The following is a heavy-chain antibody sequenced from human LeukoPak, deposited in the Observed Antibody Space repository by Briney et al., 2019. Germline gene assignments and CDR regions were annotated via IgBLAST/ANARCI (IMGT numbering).Heavy chain of an antibody. CDR3: AKGARLRVSCDY. Sequence: GGSLRLSCAASGFTFSSYWMHWVRQAPGKGLEWVSAISGSGGSTYYADSVKGRFTISRDNSKNTLYLQMNSLRAEDTAVYYCAKGARLRVSCDYWGQGTLVTVSS. CDR1: GFTFSSYW. CDR2: ISGSGGST. D-gene: IGHD3-16*01. V-gene: IGHV3-23*01. J-gene: IGHJ4*02.